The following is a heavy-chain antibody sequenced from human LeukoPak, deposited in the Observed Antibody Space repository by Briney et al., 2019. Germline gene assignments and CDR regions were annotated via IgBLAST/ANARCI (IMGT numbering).Heavy chain of an antibody. CDR2: ISSTSSYI. CDR3: ARDDVGGDYYFPGKPFDY. Sequence: PGGSLRLSCAASGFTLRGYSINWVRLAPGKGLEWVSSISSTSSYIYYADSVKGRFTISRDNAKNSLYLQMNSLRAEDTAVYYCARDDVGGDYYFPGKPFDYWGQGTLVTVSS. CDR1: GFTLRGYS. D-gene: IGHD4-17*01. V-gene: IGHV3-21*01. J-gene: IGHJ4*02.